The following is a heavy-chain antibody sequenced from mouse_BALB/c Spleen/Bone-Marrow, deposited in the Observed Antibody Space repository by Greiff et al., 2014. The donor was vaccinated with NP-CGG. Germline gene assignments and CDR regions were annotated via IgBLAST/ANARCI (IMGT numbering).Heavy chain of an antibody. Sequence: QVQLKESGAELVRPGSSVKVSCKASGYAFPNYFIEWVKQRPGQGLEWIGVLNPGSGGTNYNKKFKGKATLTADKSSSTAYMQLSSLTSDDSAVYFCARDGNWFPYWGQGTLVTVSA. V-gene: IGHV1-54*01. D-gene: IGHD2-1*01. J-gene: IGHJ3*01. CDR2: LNPGSGGT. CDR1: GYAFPNYF. CDR3: ARDGNWFPY.